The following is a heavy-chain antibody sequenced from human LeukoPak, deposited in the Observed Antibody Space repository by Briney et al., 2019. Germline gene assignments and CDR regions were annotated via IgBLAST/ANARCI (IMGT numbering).Heavy chain of an antibody. CDR1: GYTFTSYG. J-gene: IGHJ6*04. CDR2: IIPIFGTA. V-gene: IGHV1-69*06. D-gene: IGHD6-13*01. Sequence: SVKVSCKASGYTFTSYGTSWVRQAPGQGLEWMGGIIPIFGTANYAQKFQGRVTITADKSTSTAYMELSSLRSEDTAVYYCARAVHPLRRIAAAGPLDYYYGMDVWGKGTTVTVSS. CDR3: ARAVHPLRRIAAAGPLDYYYGMDV.